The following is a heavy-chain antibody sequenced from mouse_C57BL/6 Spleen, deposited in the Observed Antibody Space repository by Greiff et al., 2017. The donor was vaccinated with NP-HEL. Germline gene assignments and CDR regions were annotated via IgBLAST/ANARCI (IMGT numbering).Heavy chain of an antibody. D-gene: IGHD4-1*01. J-gene: IGHJ1*03. CDR2: IYPGDGDT. V-gene: IGHV1-80*01. Sequence: LQESGASVKISCKASGYAFSSYWMNWVKQRPGKGLEWIGQIYPGDGDTNYNGKFKGKATLTADKSSSTAYMQLSSLTSEDSAVYFCARWANWDWYFDVWGTGTTVTVSS. CDR3: ARWANWDWYFDV. CDR1: GYAFSSYW.